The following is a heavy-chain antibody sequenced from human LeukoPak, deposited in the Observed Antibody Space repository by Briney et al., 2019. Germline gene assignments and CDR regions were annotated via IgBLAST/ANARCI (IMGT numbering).Heavy chain of an antibody. D-gene: IGHD3-10*01. J-gene: IGHJ4*02. CDR2: IYYSGST. CDR1: GGSISSYY. CDR3: ARVSRITKIFDY. Sequence: SETLSLTCTVSGGSISSYYWSWIRQPPGKGLEWIGYIYYSGSTNYNPSLKSRVTISVDTSKNQSSLKLSSVTAADTAVYYCARVSRITKIFDYWGQGTLVTVSS. V-gene: IGHV4-59*01.